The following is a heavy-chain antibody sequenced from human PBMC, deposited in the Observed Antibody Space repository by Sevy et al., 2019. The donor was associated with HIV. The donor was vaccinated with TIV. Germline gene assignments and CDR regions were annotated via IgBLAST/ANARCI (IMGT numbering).Heavy chain of an antibody. CDR1: GGTFSSYA. J-gene: IGHJ4*02. D-gene: IGHD6-13*01. Sequence: ASVKVSCKASGGTFSSYAISWVRQAPGQGLEWMGGIIPIFGTANYAQKFQGRVTINADESTSTAYMELSSLRSKDTAVYYCAKGPTRIAAAGTFDYWGQGTLVTVSS. CDR2: IIPIFGTA. V-gene: IGHV1-69*13. CDR3: AKGPTRIAAAGTFDY.